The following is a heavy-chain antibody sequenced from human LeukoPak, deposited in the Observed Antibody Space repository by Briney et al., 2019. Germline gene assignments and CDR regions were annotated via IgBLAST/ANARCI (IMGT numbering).Heavy chain of an antibody. Sequence: PSETLSLTCSVSGGAMSSYYWSWIRQPPGQGLEWIGYMSYSGSTNDNPSLRSRVTISLDTSKNQFSLRLTSVTAADTAVYYCAGLEMATITGSYAFDIWGQGTMVTVSS. CDR1: GGAMSSYY. D-gene: IGHD5-24*01. CDR2: MSYSGST. CDR3: AGLEMATITGSYAFDI. V-gene: IGHV4-59*01. J-gene: IGHJ3*02.